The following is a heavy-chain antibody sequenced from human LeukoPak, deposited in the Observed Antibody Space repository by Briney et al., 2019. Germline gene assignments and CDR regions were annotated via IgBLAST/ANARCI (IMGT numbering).Heavy chain of an antibody. CDR3: ATTPTVVVPEGGFDP. CDR2: IIPILGIA. J-gene: IGHJ5*02. CDR1: GGTFSSYT. D-gene: IGHD2-2*01. V-gene: IGHV1-69*02. Sequence: SVKVSCKASGGTFSSYTISWVRQAPGQGLEWMGRIIPILGIANYAQKFQGRVTITADKSTSTAYMELSSLRSEDTAVYYCATTPTVVVPEGGFDPWGQGTLVTVSS.